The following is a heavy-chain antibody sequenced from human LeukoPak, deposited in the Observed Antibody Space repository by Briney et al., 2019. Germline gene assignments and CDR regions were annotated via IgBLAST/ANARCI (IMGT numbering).Heavy chain of an antibody. Sequence: GGSLRLSCAASGFTFSSYGMHWVRQAPGKGLEWVAVIWYDGSNKYYADSVKGRFTISRDNSKSTLYLQMNSLRAEDTAVYYCASDPCITMVRGVIIPYYFDYWGQGTLVTVSS. CDR3: ASDPCITMVRGVIIPYYFDY. D-gene: IGHD3-10*01. CDR1: GFTFSSYG. J-gene: IGHJ4*02. CDR2: IWYDGSNK. V-gene: IGHV3-33*01.